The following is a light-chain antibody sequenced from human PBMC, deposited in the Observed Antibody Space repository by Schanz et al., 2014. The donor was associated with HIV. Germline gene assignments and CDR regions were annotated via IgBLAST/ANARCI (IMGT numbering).Light chain of an antibody. CDR2: NTY. V-gene: IGLV1-44*01. CDR1: SSSIKTNT. CDR3: AAWDDNLEGWV. J-gene: IGLJ3*02. Sequence: QLVLTQPPSASGTPGQRVTISCSGSSSSIKTNTVNWFQQLPGTAPKLLIYNTYHRPTGVPDRFSGSESGTSASLAISGLQSEDEADYYCAAWDDNLEGWVFGGGTKLTVL.